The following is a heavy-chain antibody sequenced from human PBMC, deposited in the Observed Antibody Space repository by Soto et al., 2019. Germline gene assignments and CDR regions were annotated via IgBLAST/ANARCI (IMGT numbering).Heavy chain of an antibody. CDR1: GFTFSDYY. Sequence: QVQLVESGGGLVKPGGSLRLSCAASGFTFSDYYMSWIRQAPGKGLEWVSYISSSGSTIYYADSVKGRFTISRDNAKNSLYLKMNSLRAEDTAVYYCARDRNIGYCSGGSCSAVPYYYYYMDVWGKGTTVTVSS. CDR2: ISSSGSTI. CDR3: ARDRNIGYCSGGSCSAVPYYYYYMDV. V-gene: IGHV3-11*01. D-gene: IGHD2-15*01. J-gene: IGHJ6*03.